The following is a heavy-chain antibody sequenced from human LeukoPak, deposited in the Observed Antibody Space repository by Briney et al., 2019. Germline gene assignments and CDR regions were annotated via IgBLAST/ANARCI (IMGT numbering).Heavy chain of an antibody. V-gene: IGHV4-38-2*02. D-gene: IGHD2-2*03. CDR1: GYSISSDSY. CDR3: ARDGFPLDY. J-gene: IGHJ4*02. Sequence: SETLSLTCTVSGYSISSDSYWRWMRQPPGKGLEWIGSIYHSGSTYYTPSLKSRVTISVDTSKNQFSLKLSSVTAADTAVYYCARDGFPLDYWGQGTLVTVSS. CDR2: IYHSGST.